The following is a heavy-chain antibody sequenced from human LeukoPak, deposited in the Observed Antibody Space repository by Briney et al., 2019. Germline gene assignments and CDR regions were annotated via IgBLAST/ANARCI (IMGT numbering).Heavy chain of an antibody. D-gene: IGHD1-1*01. CDR3: ARPNWHDARLGAFNI. Sequence: PSETLSLTCTVSGASISKDYWAWIRQPPGKGLEWIGYVIHSDFNKANGDITNYNPSLKSRVTISVDTSKNQFSLNLSSVTAADTAVYYCARPNWHDARLGAFNIWGQGTMVTVSA. J-gene: IGHJ3*02. CDR1: GASISKDY. V-gene: IGHV4-59*12. CDR2: VIHSDFNKANGDIT.